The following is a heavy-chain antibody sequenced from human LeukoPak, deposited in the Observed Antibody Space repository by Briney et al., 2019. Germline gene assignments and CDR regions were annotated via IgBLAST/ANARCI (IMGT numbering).Heavy chain of an antibody. Sequence: GRSLRLSCAASVFTCGDYAMHWVRQAPGKGLEWVSGINWYSGSIGYADSVKGRFTISRDNAKNSLYLQMNSLRAEDMALYYCAKDMSRGGFDYWGQGTLVTVSS. V-gene: IGHV3-9*03. D-gene: IGHD3-16*01. CDR2: INWYSGSI. CDR3: AKDMSRGGFDY. J-gene: IGHJ4*02. CDR1: VFTCGDYA.